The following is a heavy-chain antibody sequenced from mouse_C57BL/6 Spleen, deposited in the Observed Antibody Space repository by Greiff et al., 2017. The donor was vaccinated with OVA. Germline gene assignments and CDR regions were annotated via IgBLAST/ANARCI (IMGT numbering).Heavy chain of an antibody. J-gene: IGHJ4*01. V-gene: IGHV1-72*01. Sequence: VRLQQSGAELVKPGASVKLSCKASGYTFTSYWMHWVKQRPGRGLEWIGRIDPNSGGTKYNEKFKSKATLTVDKPASTAYMQLSSLTSEDSAVYYCARGDSSGYRYYYAMDYWGQGTSVTVSS. D-gene: IGHD3-2*02. CDR1: GYTFTSYW. CDR3: ARGDSSGYRYYYAMDY. CDR2: IDPNSGGT.